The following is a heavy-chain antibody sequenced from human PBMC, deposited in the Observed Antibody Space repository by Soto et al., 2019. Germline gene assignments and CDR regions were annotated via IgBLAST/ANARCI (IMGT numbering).Heavy chain of an antibody. J-gene: IGHJ5*02. CDR2: ISPSGGST. V-gene: IGHV1-46*03. CDR1: GYTFTSHY. Sequence: ASVKVSCKASGYTFTSHYIHWVRQAPGQGLEWMGIISPSGGSTSYAQKFQGRVTMTRDTSTSTVYMELSSLKSEDTAVYYCTIRYCGGGGRTGLYPWGQGTLVPVSS. CDR3: TIRYCGGGGRTGLYP. D-gene: IGHD2-21*01.